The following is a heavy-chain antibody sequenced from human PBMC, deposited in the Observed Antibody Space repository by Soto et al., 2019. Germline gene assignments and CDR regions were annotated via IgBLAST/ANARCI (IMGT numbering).Heavy chain of an antibody. D-gene: IGHD2-2*01. CDR2: IYYSENT. V-gene: IGHV4-39*01. J-gene: IGHJ6*02. CDR3: ARLNGYCISTNCHGYYGMDV. CDR1: GGSVSSSSYS. Sequence: QLQLQESGPGLVKPSETLSLTCTVSGGSVSSSSYSWGWIRQPPGKGLEWIGTIYYSENTYYNPYLRSRVTISVDTSKNQFSLKLSSVTAADTAVYYCARLNGYCISTNCHGYYGMDVWGQGTTVTVSS.